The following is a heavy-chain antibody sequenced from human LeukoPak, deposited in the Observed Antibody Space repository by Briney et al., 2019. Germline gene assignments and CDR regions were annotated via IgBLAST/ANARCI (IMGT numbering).Heavy chain of an antibody. Sequence: ASVKVSCKASGYTFTSYDINWVRQAPGQGLEWMGWMNPNSGNTGYAQKFQGRVTMTRNTSISTAYMELSSLSAEDTAVYYCARGYGYVFWSGYYEWVYWGQGTLVTVSS. CDR2: MNPNSGNT. D-gene: IGHD3-3*01. V-gene: IGHV1-8*01. CDR1: GYTFTSYD. CDR3: ARGYGYVFWSGYYEWVY. J-gene: IGHJ4*02.